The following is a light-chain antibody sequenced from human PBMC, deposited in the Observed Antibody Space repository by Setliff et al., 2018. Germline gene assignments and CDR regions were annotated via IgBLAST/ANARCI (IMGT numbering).Light chain of an antibody. V-gene: IGLV2-18*02. CDR2: EVI. CDR3: SSYTSSHTYV. Sequence: QSVLAQPPSVSGSPGQSVTISCTGTSSDVGYYDRVSWYQQPPGTAPKLMIYEVINRPSGISNRFSGSKSGNTASLTISGLLAEDEADYFCSSYTSSHTYVFGSGTKVTVL. CDR1: SSDVGYYDR. J-gene: IGLJ1*01.